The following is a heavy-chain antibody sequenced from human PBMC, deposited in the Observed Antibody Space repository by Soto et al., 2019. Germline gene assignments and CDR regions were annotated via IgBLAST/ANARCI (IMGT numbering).Heavy chain of an antibody. CDR2: IYYSGST. J-gene: IGHJ2*01. D-gene: IGHD3-10*01. V-gene: IGHV4-31*03. CDR3: ARDKVLEAQSPYYGSEIHWYFDL. Sequence: QVQLQESGPGLVKPSQTLSLTCTVSGGSISSGGYYWSWIRQHPGKGLAWIGYIYYSGSTYYNPSLKSRVTISVDTSKNQFSLKLSSVTAADTAVYYCARDKVLEAQSPYYGSEIHWYFDLWGRGTLVTVSS. CDR1: GGSISSGGYY.